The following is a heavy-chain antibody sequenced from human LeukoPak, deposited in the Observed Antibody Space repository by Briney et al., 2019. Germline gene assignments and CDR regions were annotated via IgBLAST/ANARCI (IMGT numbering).Heavy chain of an antibody. D-gene: IGHD3-16*01. CDR2: INPNSGDT. J-gene: IGHJ4*02. V-gene: IGHV1-2*02. CDR1: GYTFTGYY. CDR3: ATQRGSYLWGTDFDY. Sequence: ASVKVSCKASGYTFTGYYMHWVRQAPGQGLEWMGWINPNSGDTKYAQKFQGRVTMTRDTSISTAYMELSRLTSDDTADYYCATQRGSYLWGTDFDYWGQGTLVTVSS.